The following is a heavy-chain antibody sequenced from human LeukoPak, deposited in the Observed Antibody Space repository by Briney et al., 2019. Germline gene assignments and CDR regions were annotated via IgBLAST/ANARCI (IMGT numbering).Heavy chain of an antibody. J-gene: IGHJ4*02. CDR3: APNPPRYCSGGSCYSTLNY. CDR1: GFTFSSYA. D-gene: IGHD2-15*01. V-gene: IGHV3-23*01. CDR2: ISGSGGST. Sequence: GGSLRLSCAASGFTFSSYAMSWVRQAPGKGLEWVSAISGSGGSTYYADSVKGRFTISRDNSKNTLYLQMNSLRAEDTAVYYCAPNPPRYCSGGSCYSTLNYWGQGTLVTVSS.